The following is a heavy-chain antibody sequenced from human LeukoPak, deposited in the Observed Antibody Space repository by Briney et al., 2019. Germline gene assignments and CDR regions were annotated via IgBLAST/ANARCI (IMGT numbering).Heavy chain of an antibody. CDR2: IYNSGTT. D-gene: IGHD3-16*01. J-gene: IGHJ4*02. CDR3: ARLGGTTPGTDY. Sequence: SDTLSLTCTVPGGSISTYYWTWIRQPPGKRLEWIGYIYNSGTTNYNPSLKRRVTISVDTSKNQFSLKLSSVTAADTAVYYCARLGGTTPGTDYWGQGTLVTVSS. V-gene: IGHV4-59*08. CDR1: GGSISTYY.